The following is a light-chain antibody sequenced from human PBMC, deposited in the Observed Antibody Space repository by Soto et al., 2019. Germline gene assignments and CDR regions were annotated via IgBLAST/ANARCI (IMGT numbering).Light chain of an antibody. J-gene: IGKJ5*01. Sequence: DIVMTQSPLSLPVTPGEPASISCRSSQSLLHSNGYNYLDWYLQKPGQSPQPLIYLGSNRASGVXDXXRGSGSGTDFTLKISRVEAEDVGVYYCMQTLQAPITFGQGTRLEIK. CDR3: MQTLQAPIT. CDR1: QSLLHSNGYNY. CDR2: LGS. V-gene: IGKV2-28*01.